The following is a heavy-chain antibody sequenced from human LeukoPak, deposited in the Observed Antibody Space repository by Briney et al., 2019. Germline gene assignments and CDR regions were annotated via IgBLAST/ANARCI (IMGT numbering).Heavy chain of an antibody. D-gene: IGHD2-15*01. CDR3: ARNIQRYCSGGSCYSDWYFDL. J-gene: IGHJ2*01. Sequence: GESLQISCKGSAYSFTSHWIGWVRQIPAKGLEWMGVIYPGDSDTRYSPSFQGQVTISADKSISTAYLQWKSLKASDTATYYCARNIQRYCSGGSCYSDWYFDLWGRGTLVTVSS. CDR1: AYSFTSHW. V-gene: IGHV5-51*01. CDR2: IYPGDSDT.